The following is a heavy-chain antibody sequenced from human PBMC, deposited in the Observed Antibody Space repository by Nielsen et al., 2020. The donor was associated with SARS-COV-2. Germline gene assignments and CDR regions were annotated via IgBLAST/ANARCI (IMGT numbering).Heavy chain of an antibody. J-gene: IGHJ5*02. CDR2: IYHSGST. D-gene: IGHD2-2*02. V-gene: IGHV4-34*01. CDR3: ARGYCSSTSCYTAHGFDP. CDR1: GGSFSGYY. Sequence: SETLSLTCAVYGGSFSGYYWSWIRQPPGKGLEWIGEIYHSGSTNYNPSLKSRVTISVDKSKNQFSLKLSSVTAADTAVYYCARGYCSSTSCYTAHGFDPWGQGTLVTVSS.